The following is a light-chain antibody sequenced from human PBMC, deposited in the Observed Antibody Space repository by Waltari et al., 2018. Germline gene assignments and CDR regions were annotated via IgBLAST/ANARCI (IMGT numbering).Light chain of an antibody. CDR1: NIGSTN. CDR3: QVWDASSASVV. V-gene: IGLV3-9*01. CDR2: RGS. J-gene: IGLJ2*01. Sequence: SYEVTQSLSVSVALGQTAKITCGGDNIGSTNAHWYQQKPGQAPVLVLYRGSNRPSGIPGRFSGSNSGNTATLTISGVQGGDEGDYYCQVWDASSASVVFGGGSQLTVL.